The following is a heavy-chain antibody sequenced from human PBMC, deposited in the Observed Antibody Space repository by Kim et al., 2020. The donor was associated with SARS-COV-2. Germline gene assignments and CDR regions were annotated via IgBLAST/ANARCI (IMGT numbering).Heavy chain of an antibody. J-gene: IGHJ4*02. Sequence: TYYADSVKGRFTISRDNSKNTVYLQMNSLRVEDTAQYYCVRGSWSTPGRDHWGQGTLVTVSS. V-gene: IGHV3-64*04. CDR2: T. CDR3: VRGSWSTPGRDH. D-gene: IGHD1-26*01.